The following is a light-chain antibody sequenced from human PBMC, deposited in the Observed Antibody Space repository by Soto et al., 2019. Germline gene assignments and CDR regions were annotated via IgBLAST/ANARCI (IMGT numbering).Light chain of an antibody. CDR1: QTISSY. CDR3: QQTFNTPHT. CDR2: SAS. J-gene: IGKJ2*01. Sequence: DIEISRSPSSLCASVGDRVTITCRASQTISSYLNWYQQKAGAAPKLLIYSASTLQSGVPSRFSGSVFGTDYTLTISSLQPADLAIYYCQQTFNTPHTFGQGTKVDIK. V-gene: IGKV1-39*01.